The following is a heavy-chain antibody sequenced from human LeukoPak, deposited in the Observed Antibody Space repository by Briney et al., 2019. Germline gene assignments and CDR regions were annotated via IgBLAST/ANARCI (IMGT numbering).Heavy chain of an antibody. D-gene: IGHD1-1*01. V-gene: IGHV3-23*01. CDR2: ISGSGGST. Sequence: GGSLRLSCAASGFTFSSYAMSWVRQAPGKGLEWVSAISGSGGSTYYADSVRGRLTISRDNSKNTLYLQMNSLRADDTAVYYCAKSLLTTATGTGRAFDIWGQGTMVSVSS. J-gene: IGHJ3*02. CDR3: AKSLLTTATGTGRAFDI. CDR1: GFTFSSYA.